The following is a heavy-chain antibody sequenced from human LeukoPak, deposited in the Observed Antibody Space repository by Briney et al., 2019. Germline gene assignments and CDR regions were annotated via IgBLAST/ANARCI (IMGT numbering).Heavy chain of an antibody. CDR3: AKDDYDSSGYYYVKRAAVFDY. J-gene: IGHJ4*02. D-gene: IGHD3-22*01. V-gene: IGHV3-23*01. CDR1: GFTFSSYA. Sequence: PGGSLRLSCAASGFTFSSYAMSWVRQAPGKGLEWVSAISGSGGSTYYADSVKGRFTISRDNSKNTLYLQMNSLRAEDTAAYYCAKDDYDSSGYYYVKRAAVFDYWGQGTLVTVSS. CDR2: ISGSGGST.